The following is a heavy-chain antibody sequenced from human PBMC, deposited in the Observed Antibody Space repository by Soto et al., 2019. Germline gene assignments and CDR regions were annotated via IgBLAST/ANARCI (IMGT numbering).Heavy chain of an antibody. V-gene: IGHV1-46*03. D-gene: IGHD3-22*01. Sequence: GASVKVSCKASGYTFTSYYMHWVRQAPGQGLEWMGIINPSGGSTSYAQKFQGRFTISRDDSTNTAYLQMNSLKTEDTAVYYCTRRSEYDDDGYYYGFDYWGQGTLVTVSS. CDR1: GYTFTSYY. CDR2: INPSGGST. J-gene: IGHJ4*02. CDR3: TRRSEYDDDGYYYGFDY.